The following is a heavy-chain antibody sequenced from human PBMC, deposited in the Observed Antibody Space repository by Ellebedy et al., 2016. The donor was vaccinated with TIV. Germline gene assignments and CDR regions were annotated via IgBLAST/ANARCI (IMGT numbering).Heavy chain of an antibody. J-gene: IGHJ4*02. D-gene: IGHD5-12*01. V-gene: IGHV1-69*13. Sequence: SVKVSXXASGGTFSSYAISWVRQAPGHGLEWMGGIIPISGTPNYAQQFQGRLTITADDSTSTGYMELSSLRSEDTAVYYCARGDLYSGYEGEYWGQGTLVTVSS. CDR1: GGTFSSYA. CDR3: ARGDLYSGYEGEY. CDR2: IIPISGTP.